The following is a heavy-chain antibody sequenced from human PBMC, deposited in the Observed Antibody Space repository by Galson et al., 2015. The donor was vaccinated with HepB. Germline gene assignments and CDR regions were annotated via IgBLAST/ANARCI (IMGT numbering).Heavy chain of an antibody. V-gene: IGHV3-20*04. D-gene: IGHD5-18*01. Sequence: SLRLSCAASGFTFDDYGMSWVRQAPGKGLEWVSGINWNGGSTGYADSVKGRFTISRDNAKNSLYLQMNSLRAEDTAVYYCARYSYGQYYFDYWGQGTLVTVSS. CDR1: GFTFDDYG. CDR3: ARYSYGQYYFDY. CDR2: INWNGGST. J-gene: IGHJ4*02.